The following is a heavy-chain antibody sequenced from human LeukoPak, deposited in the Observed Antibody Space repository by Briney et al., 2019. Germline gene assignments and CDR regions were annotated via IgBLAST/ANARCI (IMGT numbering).Heavy chain of an antibody. J-gene: IGHJ4*02. CDR3: AKRYVSGRDPDY. Sequence: QPGRSLRLSCAASGFTFSSHGMHWVRQAPGKGLEWVAAISSDSNEYYADSVKGRFTISRDNSKKTLYLQMNSLRADDTAVYHCAKRYVSGRDPDYWGQGTLVTVSS. D-gene: IGHD6-19*01. V-gene: IGHV3-30*18. CDR1: GFTFSSHG. CDR2: ISSDSNE.